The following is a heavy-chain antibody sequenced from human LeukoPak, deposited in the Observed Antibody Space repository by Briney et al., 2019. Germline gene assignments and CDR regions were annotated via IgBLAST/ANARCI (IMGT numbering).Heavy chain of an antibody. J-gene: IGHJ6*02. D-gene: IGHD3-3*01. CDR2: INPNSGGT. V-gene: IGHV1-2*04. Sequence: ASVKVSCKASGYTFTGYYMHWVRQAPGQGLEWMGWINPNSGGTNYAQKFQGWVTMTRDTSISTAYMELSRLGSDDTAVYYCARASSYDFWSGYPYYGMDVWGQGTTVTVSS. CDR1: GYTFTGYY. CDR3: ARASSYDFWSGYPYYGMDV.